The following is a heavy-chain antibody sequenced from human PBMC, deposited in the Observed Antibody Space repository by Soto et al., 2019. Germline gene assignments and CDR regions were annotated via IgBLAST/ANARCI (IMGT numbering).Heavy chain of an antibody. V-gene: IGHV3-15*07. J-gene: IGHJ6*02. CDR1: GFTFSNAW. CDR3: TTDFESDYVWGSYRSPGYYYGMDV. Sequence: GGSLRLSCAASGFTFSNAWMNWVRQAPGKGLEWVGRIKSKTDGGTTDDAAPVKGRFTISRDDSKNTLYLQMNSLKTEDTAVYYCTTDFESDYVWGSYRSPGYYYGMDVWGQGTTVTVSS. D-gene: IGHD3-16*02. CDR2: IKSKTDGGTT.